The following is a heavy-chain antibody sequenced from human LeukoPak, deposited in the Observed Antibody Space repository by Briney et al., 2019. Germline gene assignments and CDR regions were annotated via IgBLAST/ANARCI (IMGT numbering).Heavy chain of an antibody. CDR3: ARLYTADGYCSSTSCYRGYMDV. CDR2: IYPGNSDT. V-gene: IGHV5-51*01. J-gene: IGHJ6*03. D-gene: IGHD2-2*01. Sequence: GESLKISCKDSGYIFTNYWIGWVRQMPGKGPEWMGVIYPGNSDTRYSPSFQGQVTISADKSISTAYLQWTSLKASDTAMYYCARLYTADGYCSSTSCYRGYMDVWGKGTTVTVSS. CDR1: GYIFTNYW.